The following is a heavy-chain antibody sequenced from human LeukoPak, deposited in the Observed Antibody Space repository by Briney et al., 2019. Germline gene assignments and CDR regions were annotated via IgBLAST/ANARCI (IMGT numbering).Heavy chain of an antibody. D-gene: IGHD6-13*01. Sequence: GGSLRLSCAASGFTVSSNYMSWVRQAPGEGLEWVSVIYSGGSTYYADSVKGRFTISRDNSKNTLYLQMNSLRAEDTAVYYCARSVSSSWIYYFDYWGQGTLVTVSS. CDR2: IYSGGST. V-gene: IGHV3-53*01. CDR3: ARSVSSSWIYYFDY. J-gene: IGHJ4*02. CDR1: GFTVSSNY.